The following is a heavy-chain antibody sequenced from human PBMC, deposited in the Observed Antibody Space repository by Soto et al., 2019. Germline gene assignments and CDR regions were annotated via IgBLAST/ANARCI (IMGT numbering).Heavy chain of an antibody. CDR3: ARGGSLYWYFDL. J-gene: IGHJ2*01. D-gene: IGHD1-26*01. CDR1: GYTFTNYA. V-gene: IGHV1-3*01. CDR2: INAGNGNT. Sequence: ASVKVSCKASGYTFTNYAMHWVRQAPGQRLEWMGWINAGNGNTKYSQKFQGRVTITRDTSASTAYMELSSLSSEDTAVYYCARGGSLYWYFDLWGRGTLVTVSS.